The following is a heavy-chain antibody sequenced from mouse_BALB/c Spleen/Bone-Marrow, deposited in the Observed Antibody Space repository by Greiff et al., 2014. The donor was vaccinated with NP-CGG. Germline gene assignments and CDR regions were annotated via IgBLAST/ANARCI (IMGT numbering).Heavy chain of an antibody. J-gene: IGHJ3*01. CDR1: GFNIKDTY. V-gene: IGHV14-3*02. CDR2: IDPANGNT. Sequence: EVQLVESGAELVKPGASVKLSCTASGFNIKDTYMHWVKQRPEQGLEWIGRIDPANGNTKYDPKFQGKATITADTSSNTVYLQLSSLTSEDTAVYYCAAYDYGSSYGFAYWGQGTLVTVSA. D-gene: IGHD1-1*01. CDR3: AAYDYGSSYGFAY.